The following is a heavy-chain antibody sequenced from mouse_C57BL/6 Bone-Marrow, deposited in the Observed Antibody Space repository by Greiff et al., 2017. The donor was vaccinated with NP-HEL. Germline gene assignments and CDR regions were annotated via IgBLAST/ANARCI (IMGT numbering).Heavy chain of an antibody. V-gene: IGHV14-4*01. J-gene: IGHJ2*01. D-gene: IGHD1-1*01. CDR3: TTPYYYGDY. CDR2: IDPENGDT. Sequence: EVQLQQSGAELVRPGASVKLSCTASGFNIKDDYMHWVKQRPEQGLEWIGWIDPENGDTEYASKFQGKATITADTSSNTAYLQLSSLTSEDTAVYYCTTPYYYGDYWGRGTTLTVSS. CDR1: GFNIKDDY.